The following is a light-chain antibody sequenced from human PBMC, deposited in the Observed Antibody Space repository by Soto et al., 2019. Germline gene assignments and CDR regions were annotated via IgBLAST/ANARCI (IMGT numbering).Light chain of an antibody. CDR2: DTS. Sequence: EIVMTQSPATLSVSPGERATLSCRASQSVSSNLAWYQVKPGQAHRLLIYDTSSRATGIQDRFSGSGSGTDFTLTITRLEPEDFAVFYCQQYGTSEIIVGQGTRLEIK. V-gene: IGKV3-20*01. CDR3: QQYGTSEII. CDR1: QSVSSN. J-gene: IGKJ5*01.